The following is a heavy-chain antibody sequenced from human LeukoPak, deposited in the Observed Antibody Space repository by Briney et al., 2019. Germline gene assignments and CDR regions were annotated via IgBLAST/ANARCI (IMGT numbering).Heavy chain of an antibody. V-gene: IGHV1-18*01. CDR1: GYTFTSYG. J-gene: IGHJ1*01. D-gene: IGHD3-3*01. Sequence: ASVTVSFKASGYTFTSYGISWVRQAPGQGLEWMGWISAYNGNTNYAQKLQGRVTMTTDTSTSTAYMELRSLRSDDTAVYYCARESKDFWSGYNPHRGWGHGILVTVSS. CDR3: ARESKDFWSGYNPHRG. CDR2: ISAYNGNT.